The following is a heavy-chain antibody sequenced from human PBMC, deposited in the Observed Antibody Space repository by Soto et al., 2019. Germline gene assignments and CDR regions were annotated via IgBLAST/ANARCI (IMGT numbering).Heavy chain of an antibody. CDR3: TTGTAVAAYTYYYNGMDV. V-gene: IGHV3-15*01. D-gene: IGHD6-19*01. J-gene: IGHJ6*02. Sequence: EVQLVESGGGLVKPGGSLRLSCAASGFTFSNAWMSWVRQAPGKGLEWVGRIKSKTDGGTTDYAAPVKGRFTISRDDSKYTLYLEMNSLKTEDTAVYYCTTGTAVAAYTYYYNGMDVWGQGTTVTVSS. CDR2: IKSKTDGGTT. CDR1: GFTFSNAW.